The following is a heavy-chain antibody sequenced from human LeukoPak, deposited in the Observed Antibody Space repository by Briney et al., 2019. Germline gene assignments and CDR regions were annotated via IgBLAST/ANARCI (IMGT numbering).Heavy chain of an antibody. V-gene: IGHV1-8*03. CDR3: ATMHYDFWSGYYFDY. Sequence: ASVKVSCKASGYTFTNYDINWVRQATGQGLEWMGWMNPNSGYTGYAQKFQGRVTITRNTSISTAYMELSSLRSEDTAVYYCATMHYDFWSGYYFDYWGQGTLVTVSS. D-gene: IGHD3-3*01. CDR2: MNPNSGYT. CDR1: GYTFTNYD. J-gene: IGHJ4*02.